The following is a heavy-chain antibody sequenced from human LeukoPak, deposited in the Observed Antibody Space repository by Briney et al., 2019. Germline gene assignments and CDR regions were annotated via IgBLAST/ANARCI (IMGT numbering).Heavy chain of an antibody. CDR2: LIAIFGVA. CDR3: ARLRYYYDSSGPDPGNYFDY. CDR1: GGTLRRDV. D-gene: IGHD3-22*01. J-gene: IGHJ4*02. Sequence: SVKVSCKPSGGTLRRDVVSWGREAPGQGGEGRGGLIAIFGVANYAQKLQGRVTITAEESTRRAYMELSRLRCEDTAVYYCARLRYYYDSSGPDPGNYFDYWGQGTLVTVS. V-gene: IGHV1-69*13.